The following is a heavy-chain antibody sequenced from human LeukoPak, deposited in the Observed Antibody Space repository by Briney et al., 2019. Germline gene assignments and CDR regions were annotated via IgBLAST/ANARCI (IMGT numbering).Heavy chain of an antibody. Sequence: KPSETLSLTCAVYGGSFSGYYWSWIRQPPGKGLEWIGEINHSGSTNYNPSHKSRVTISVDTSKNQFSLKLSSVTAADTAVYYCARGSVTNYYYMDVWGKGTTVTVSS. CDR2: INHSGST. D-gene: IGHD4-11*01. V-gene: IGHV4-34*01. CDR3: ARGSVTNYYYMDV. J-gene: IGHJ6*03. CDR1: GGSFSGYY.